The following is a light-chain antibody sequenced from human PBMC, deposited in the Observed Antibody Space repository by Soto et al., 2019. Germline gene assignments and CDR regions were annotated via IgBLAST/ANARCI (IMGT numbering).Light chain of an antibody. CDR3: QRLSKWLPGT. J-gene: IGKJ1*01. CDR1: QYVSVRF. Sequence: EITLKQSPGTLPLSPGESATPSCRDSQYVSVRFLAWYQQKPGQAPTLLIYGASIRAAGIPDRFSGRGFGTGFTLTISSLEPEDYAVYYCQRLSKWLPGTFGQGTKVDIK. V-gene: IGKV3D-20*02. CDR2: GAS.